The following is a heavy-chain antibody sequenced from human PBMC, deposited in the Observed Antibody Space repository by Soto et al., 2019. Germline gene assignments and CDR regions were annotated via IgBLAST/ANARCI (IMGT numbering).Heavy chain of an antibody. V-gene: IGHV3-21*03. CDR1: RFTFSSYT. J-gene: IGHJ3*02. CDR2: ISSSTTYI. Sequence: EVQLVESGGGLVKPGGSLRLSCSASRFTFSSYTMNWVRQAPGKGLEWVSSISSSTTYIYYADSVKGRFTISRDNAKNSLYLQVNSLRAEDTAVYYCARDFGSSGYYGPVGAFDIWGQGTMVTVSS. D-gene: IGHD3-22*01. CDR3: ARDFGSSGYYGPVGAFDI.